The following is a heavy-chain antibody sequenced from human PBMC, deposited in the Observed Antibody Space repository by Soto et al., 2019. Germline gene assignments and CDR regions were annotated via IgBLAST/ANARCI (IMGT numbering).Heavy chain of an antibody. Sequence: QLQLHESGPGLVKPSETLSLTCTVSGGSISSSNYYWGWIRQPPGKGLQWIGTIYYGGSTFYNPSLKSRVTISVDTSKNQFSLKVNSVTAADTAVYYCARLRDYYDSGTFDYWGQGTLVTVSS. CDR3: ARLRDYYDSGTFDY. CDR2: IYYGGST. D-gene: IGHD3-22*01. CDR1: GGSISSSNYY. V-gene: IGHV4-39*01. J-gene: IGHJ4*02.